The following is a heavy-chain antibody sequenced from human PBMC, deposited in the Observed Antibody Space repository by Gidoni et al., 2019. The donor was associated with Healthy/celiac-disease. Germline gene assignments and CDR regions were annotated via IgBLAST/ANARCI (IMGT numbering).Heavy chain of an antibody. D-gene: IGHD2-2*02. V-gene: IGHV4-34*01. J-gene: IGHJ5*02. CDR3: ARRGRVVPAAILSRTFDP. Sequence: QVQLQQWGAGLLKPSETLSLTCAVYGGSFSGYYWCWIRQPPGKGLEWIGEINHSGSTNYNPSLKSRVTISVDTSKNQFSLKLSSVTAADTAVYYCARRGRVVPAAILSRTFDPWGQGTLVTVSS. CDR2: INHSGST. CDR1: GGSFSGYY.